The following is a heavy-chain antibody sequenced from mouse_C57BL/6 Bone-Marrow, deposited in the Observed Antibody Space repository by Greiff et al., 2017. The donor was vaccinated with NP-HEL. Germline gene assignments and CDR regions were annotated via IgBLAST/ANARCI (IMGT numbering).Heavy chain of an antibody. CDR3: ARYTMVTFDY. D-gene: IGHD2-2*01. V-gene: IGHV1-69*01. CDR1: GYTFTSYW. CDR2: IDPSDSYT. Sequence: QVQLQQPGAELVMPGASVKLSCKASGYTFTSYWMHWVKQRPGQGLEWIGEIDPSDSYTNYNQKFKGKSTLTVDKSSSTAYMQLSSLTSEDSAVYYSARYTMVTFDYWGQGATLTVSS. J-gene: IGHJ2*01.